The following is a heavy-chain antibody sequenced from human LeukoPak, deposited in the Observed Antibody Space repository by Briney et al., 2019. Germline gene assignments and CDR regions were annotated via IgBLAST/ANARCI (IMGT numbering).Heavy chain of an antibody. CDR3: ARVSFGSGYYNYMDV. J-gene: IGHJ6*03. CDR1: GFTFSSYA. CDR2: ISYDGSNK. Sequence: QTGGSLRLSCAAPGFTFSSYAMHWVRQAPGKGLEWVAVISYDGSNKYYADSVKGRFTISRDNSKNTLYLQMNSLRAEDTAVYYCARVSFGSGYYNYMDVWGKGTTVTVSS. V-gene: IGHV3-30-3*01. D-gene: IGHD3-10*01.